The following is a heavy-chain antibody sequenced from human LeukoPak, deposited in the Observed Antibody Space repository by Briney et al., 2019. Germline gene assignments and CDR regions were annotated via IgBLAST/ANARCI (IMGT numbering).Heavy chain of an antibody. D-gene: IGHD6-19*01. Sequence: SETLSLTCTVSGGSISGYYWSWIRQPPGKGLEWIGYIYYSGSTNYNPSLKSRVTISVDTSKNQFSLKLSSVTAADTAVYYCARYLKYSSGWWSVFDIWGQGTMVTVSS. V-gene: IGHV4-59*01. CDR3: ARYLKYSSGWWSVFDI. J-gene: IGHJ3*02. CDR2: IYYSGST. CDR1: GGSISGYY.